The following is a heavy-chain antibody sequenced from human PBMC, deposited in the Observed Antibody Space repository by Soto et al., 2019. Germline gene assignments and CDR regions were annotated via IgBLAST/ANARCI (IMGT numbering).Heavy chain of an antibody. D-gene: IGHD6-6*01. V-gene: IGHV3-23*01. CDR3: AKDRVESVAARPTDY. CDR1: GFTFNNYG. Sequence: ESGGGLVQPGGSLRLSCAASGFTFNNYGMTWVRQAPDKGLEWVSGISGSGSRTYYADSVRGRFTISRDNSKNTLYLQMDSLRADDTAVYYCAKDRVESVAARPTDYWGQGTLVTVSS. CDR2: ISGSGSRT. J-gene: IGHJ4*02.